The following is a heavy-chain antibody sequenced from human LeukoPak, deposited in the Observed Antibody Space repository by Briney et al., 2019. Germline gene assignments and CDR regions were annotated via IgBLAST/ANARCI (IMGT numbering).Heavy chain of an antibody. V-gene: IGHV3-15*01. Sequence: PGRSLRLSCAASGFAFVSDWMTGIGQAQGKGLEWGGRIKSKNDGESTDDEAPVNGRFIISRDDSKRTVYLQMSSLKTEDTAVYCCSYMRDYWGQGTLVTVSS. J-gene: IGHJ4*02. CDR2: IKSKNDGEST. CDR3: SYMRDY. CDR1: GFAFVSDW.